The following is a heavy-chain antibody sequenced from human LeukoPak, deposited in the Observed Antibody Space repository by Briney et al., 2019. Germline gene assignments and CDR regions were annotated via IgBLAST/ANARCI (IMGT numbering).Heavy chain of an antibody. CDR2: IYPGDSDT. CDR3: ARAPDLDIVVVYDAFDI. D-gene: IGHD2-2*01. CDR1: GYSFTSYW. Sequence: GESLKISCKGSGYSFTSYWIGWVRQMSGKGLEWMGIIYPGDSDTRYSPSFQGQVTISADKSISTAYLQWSSLKASDTAMYYCARAPDLDIVVVYDAFDIWGQGTMVTVSS. J-gene: IGHJ3*02. V-gene: IGHV5-51*01.